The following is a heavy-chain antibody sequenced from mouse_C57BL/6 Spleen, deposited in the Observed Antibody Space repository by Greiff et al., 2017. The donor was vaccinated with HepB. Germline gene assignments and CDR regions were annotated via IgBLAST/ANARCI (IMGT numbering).Heavy chain of an antibody. CDR2: IYPGDGDT. Sequence: VMLVESGAELVKPGASVKISCKASGYAFSSYWMNWVKQRPGKGLEWIGQIYPGDGDTNYNGKFKGKATLTADKSSSTAYMQLSSLTSEDSAVYFCARRNYYGSGMDYWGQGTSVTVSS. CDR1: GYAFSSYW. V-gene: IGHV1-80*01. CDR3: ARRNYYGSGMDY. J-gene: IGHJ4*01. D-gene: IGHD1-1*01.